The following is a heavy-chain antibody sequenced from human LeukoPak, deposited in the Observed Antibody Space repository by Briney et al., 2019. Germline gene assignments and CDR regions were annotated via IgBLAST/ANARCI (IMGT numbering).Heavy chain of an antibody. CDR1: GFTFSNCG. D-gene: IGHD3-9*01. CDR2: IRYDASNK. Sequence: GGSLRLSCAASGFTFSNCGMHWVRQAPGKGLEWVAFIRYDASNKYYADSVKGRFTISRDNSKNTLYLQMNSLRAEDTAVYYCATMYYDILTGYPDYWGQGTLVTVSS. V-gene: IGHV3-30*02. J-gene: IGHJ4*02. CDR3: ATMYYDILTGYPDY.